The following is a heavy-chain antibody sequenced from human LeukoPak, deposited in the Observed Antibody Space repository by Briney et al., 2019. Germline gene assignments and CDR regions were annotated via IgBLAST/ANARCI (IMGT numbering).Heavy chain of an antibody. CDR3: ARGFSVDIVATRVYYFDY. Sequence: SETLSLTCTVSGGSISSHYWSWIRQPAGKGLEWIGRIFSSGSTDYNPSLKSRVTMSVDTSRNQFSLKLSSLTAADTAVYYCARGFSVDIVATRVYYFDYWGQGTLVTVSS. D-gene: IGHD5-12*01. CDR2: IFSSGST. CDR1: GGSISSHY. V-gene: IGHV4-4*07. J-gene: IGHJ4*02.